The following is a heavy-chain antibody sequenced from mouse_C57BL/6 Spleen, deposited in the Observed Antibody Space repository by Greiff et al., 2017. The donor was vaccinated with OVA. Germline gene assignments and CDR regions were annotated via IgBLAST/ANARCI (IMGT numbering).Heavy chain of an antibody. D-gene: IGHD1-1*01. V-gene: IGHV1-54*01. CDR3: ARTHYGSSFLRYLDV. CDR1: GYAFTNYL. Sequence: VMLVESGAELVRPGTSVKVSCKASGYAFTNYLIEWVKQRPGQGLEWIGLINPGSGGTNYNEKFKGKATLTADKSSSTAYMQLSSLTSEDSAVYFCARTHYGSSFLRYLDVWGTGTTVTVSS. J-gene: IGHJ1*03. CDR2: INPGSGGT.